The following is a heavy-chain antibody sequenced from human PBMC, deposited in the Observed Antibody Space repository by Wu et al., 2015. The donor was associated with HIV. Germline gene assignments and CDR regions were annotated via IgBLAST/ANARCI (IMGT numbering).Heavy chain of an antibody. Sequence: QVQLVQSGAEVKKPGSSVKVSCKASGGTFSSYAISWVRQAPGQGLEWMGWVNTKNGGTNYAQKFQGRVAISRDTSLSTVYLELRTLRSDDTAMYYCAASFDPWGPEHWSLSPQ. CDR1: GGTFSSYA. V-gene: IGHV1-2*02. J-gene: IGHJ5*02. CDR2: VNTKNGGT. CDR3: AASFDP.